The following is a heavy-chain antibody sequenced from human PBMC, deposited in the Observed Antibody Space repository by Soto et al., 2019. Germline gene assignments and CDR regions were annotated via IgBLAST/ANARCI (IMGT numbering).Heavy chain of an antibody. V-gene: IGHV3-11*01. D-gene: IGHD4-17*01. CDR2: ISSSGSTI. Sequence: LSLTCAASGFTFSDYMSWIRQAPGKGLEWVSYISSSGSTIYYADSVKGRFTISRDNAKNSLYLQMNSLRAEDTAVYYCARDTVVFDYWGQGTLVTVSS. CDR1: GFTFSDY. CDR3: ARDTVVFDY. J-gene: IGHJ4*02.